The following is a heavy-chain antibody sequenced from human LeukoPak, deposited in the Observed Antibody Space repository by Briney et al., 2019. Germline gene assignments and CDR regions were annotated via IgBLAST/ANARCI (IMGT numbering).Heavy chain of an antibody. CDR3: ARGFSYYFDY. CDR1: GFTFSSYW. CDR2: IKEDGGEK. Sequence: GGSLRLSWAAAGFTFSSYWMSWVRQAPGKGLEWVANIKEDGGEKYSVDSVKGRFTISRDNAMNSLYLEMNSLRAEDTAVYYCARGFSYYFDYWGQGSLVTVSS. J-gene: IGHJ4*02. D-gene: IGHD3-10*01. V-gene: IGHV3-7*01.